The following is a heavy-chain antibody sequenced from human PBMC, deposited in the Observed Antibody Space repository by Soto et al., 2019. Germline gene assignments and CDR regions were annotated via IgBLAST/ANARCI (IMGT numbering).Heavy chain of an antibody. V-gene: IGHV3-30-3*01. J-gene: IGHJ3*02. CDR1: GFTFSSYA. D-gene: IGHD3-22*01. CDR2: ISYDGSNK. CDR3: ARDLGYYDSSGYFPDDAFDI. Sequence: PGGSLRLSCAASGFTFSSYAMHWVRQAPGKGLEWVAVISYDGSNKYYADSVKGRFTISRDNSKNTLYLQMNSLRAEDTAVYYCARDLGYYDSSGYFPDDAFDIWGQGTMVTVS.